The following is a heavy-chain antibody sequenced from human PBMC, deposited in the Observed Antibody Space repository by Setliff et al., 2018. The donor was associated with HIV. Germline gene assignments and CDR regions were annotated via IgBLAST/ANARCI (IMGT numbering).Heavy chain of an antibody. CDR1: GGTLSTYG. Sequence: GASVKVSCKASGGTLSTYGISWVRQAPGQGLEWMGGIIPIFDTTNYAQKFRGRVTITADESTGTVYMELTSLRSEDTAVYYCARDSRDIVVVIAPEPEPYYYYGMDVWGEGTTVTVSS. D-gene: IGHD2-15*01. CDR3: ARDSRDIVVVIAPEPEPYYYYGMDV. CDR2: IIPIFDTT. V-gene: IGHV1-69*13. J-gene: IGHJ6*04.